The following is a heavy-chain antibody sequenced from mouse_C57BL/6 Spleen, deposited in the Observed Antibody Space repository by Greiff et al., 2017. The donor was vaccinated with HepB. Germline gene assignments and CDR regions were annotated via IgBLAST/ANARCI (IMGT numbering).Heavy chain of an antibody. CDR2: INPNYGTT. CDR1: GYSFTDYN. J-gene: IGHJ4*01. V-gene: IGHV1-39*01. Sequence: QLQESGPELVKPGASVKISCKASGYSFTDYNMNWVKQSNGKSLEWIGVINPNYGTTSYNQKFKGKATLTVDQSSSTAYMQLNSLTSEDSAVYYCARRENGNPGNAMDYWGQGTSVTVSS. CDR3: ARRENGNPGNAMDY. D-gene: IGHD2-1*01.